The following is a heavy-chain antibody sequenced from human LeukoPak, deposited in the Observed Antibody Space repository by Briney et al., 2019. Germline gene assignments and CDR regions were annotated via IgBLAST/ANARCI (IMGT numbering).Heavy chain of an antibody. V-gene: IGHV1-18*01. D-gene: IGHD3/OR15-3a*01. Sequence: ASVKVSCKASGYTFTSFGITLVRQAPGQGLEWMGWISPYNGNTKYSQSLQGRVTMTTDTSTSTAYKEVRSLRSDDTAVYYCARDPSGLGDAFDIWGQGTMVTVSS. J-gene: IGHJ3*02. CDR3: ARDPSGLGDAFDI. CDR2: ISPYNGNT. CDR1: GYTFTSFG.